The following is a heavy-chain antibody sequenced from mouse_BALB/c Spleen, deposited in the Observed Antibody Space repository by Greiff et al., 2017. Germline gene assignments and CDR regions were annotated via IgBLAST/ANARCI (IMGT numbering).Heavy chain of an antibody. Sequence: VKLVESGPGLVAPSQRLSITCTVSGFSLTGYGVNWVRQPPGKGLEWLGMIWGDGSTDYNSALKSRLSISKDNSKSHVFLKMNSLQTDDTARYYCARDRGSTMTTTGFAYWGQGTLVTVSA. CDR3: ARDRGSTMTTTGFAY. D-gene: IGHD2-4*01. V-gene: IGHV2-6-7*01. CDR2: IWGDGST. CDR1: GFSLTGYG. J-gene: IGHJ3*01.